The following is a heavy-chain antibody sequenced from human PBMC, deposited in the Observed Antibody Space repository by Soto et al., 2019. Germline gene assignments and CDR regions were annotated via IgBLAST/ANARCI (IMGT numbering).Heavy chain of an antibody. Sequence: GSLRLSCAASGFTFSSYSMNWVRRAPGKGLEWVSYISSSSSTIYYADSVKGRFTISRDNAKNSLYLQMNSLRGEDTAVYYCARARAAMSKKDAFDIWGQGTMVTVSS. V-gene: IGHV3-48*04. CDR3: ARARAAMSKKDAFDI. J-gene: IGHJ3*02. CDR1: GFTFSSYS. CDR2: ISSSSSTI.